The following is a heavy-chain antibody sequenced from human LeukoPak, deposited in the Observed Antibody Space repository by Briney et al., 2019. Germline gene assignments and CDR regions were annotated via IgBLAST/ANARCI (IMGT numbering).Heavy chain of an antibody. CDR3: ARGGCSYGYGED. CDR1: GGTFSSYA. J-gene: IGHJ4*02. D-gene: IGHD5-18*01. V-gene: IGHV1-69*05. CDR2: IIPIFGTA. Sequence: SVKVSCKASGGTFSSYAIGWVRQAPGQGLEWMGRIIPIFGTANYAQKFQGRVTITTDESTSTAYMELSSLRSEDTAVYYCARGGCSYGYGEDWGQGTLVTVSS.